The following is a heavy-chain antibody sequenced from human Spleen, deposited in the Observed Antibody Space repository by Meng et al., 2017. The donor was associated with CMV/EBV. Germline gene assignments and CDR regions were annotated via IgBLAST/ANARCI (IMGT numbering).Heavy chain of an antibody. V-gene: IGHV1-69*05. CDR3: ARIGFCSGTTCYTGDYSSRHFDY. Sequence: AISWVRQAPGQGLEWVGGIIPIFGTANYAQKFQGRVTITTDESRSTAYMEPSSLRSEDTAVYYCARIGFCSGTTCYTGDYSSRHFDYWGQGTLVTVSS. CDR2: IIPIFGTA. J-gene: IGHJ4*02. CDR1: A. D-gene: IGHD2-2*02.